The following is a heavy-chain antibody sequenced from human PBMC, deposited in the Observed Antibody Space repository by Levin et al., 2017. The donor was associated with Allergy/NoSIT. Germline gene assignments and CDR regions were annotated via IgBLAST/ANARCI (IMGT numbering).Heavy chain of an antibody. D-gene: IGHD3-3*01. J-gene: IGHJ4*02. V-gene: IGHV3-53*01. CDR1: GFTVSSNY. Sequence: GGSLRLSCAASGFTVSSNYMSWVRQAPGKGLEWVSVIYSGGSTYYADSVKGRFTISRDNSKNTLYLQMNSLRAEDTAVYYCASFDFWGGYYFDYWGQGTLVTVSS. CDR3: ASFDFWGGYYFDY. CDR2: IYSGGST.